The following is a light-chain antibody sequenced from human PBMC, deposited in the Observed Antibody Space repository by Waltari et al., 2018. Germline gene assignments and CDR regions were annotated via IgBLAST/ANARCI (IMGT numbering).Light chain of an antibody. J-gene: IGKJ4*02. CDR1: QSVRSN. Sequence: EIVMTQSPATLSVSPGERATLSCRASQSVRSNLAWYQQKPGQAPRLLIYGASTRATGIPARFSGSGSGTEFTLTISSLQSEDFAVYYCQQYNNWPRGFGGGTKVEIK. V-gene: IGKV3-15*01. CDR2: GAS. CDR3: QQYNNWPRG.